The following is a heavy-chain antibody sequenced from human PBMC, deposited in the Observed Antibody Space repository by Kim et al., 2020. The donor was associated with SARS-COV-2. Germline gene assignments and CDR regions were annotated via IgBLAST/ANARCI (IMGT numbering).Heavy chain of an antibody. CDR2: T. Sequence: TYENPSLRSRLTISLDTSKNQFSLRLSSVTATDTAVYYCARRIFGDLLFDKWGQGTLVTVSS. J-gene: IGHJ4*02. V-gene: IGHV4-39*01. CDR3: ARRIFGDLLFDK. D-gene: IGHD3-10*02.